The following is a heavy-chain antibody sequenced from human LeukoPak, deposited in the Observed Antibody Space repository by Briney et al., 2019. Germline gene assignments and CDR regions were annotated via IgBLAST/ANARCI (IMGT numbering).Heavy chain of an antibody. V-gene: IGHV3-21*01. CDR1: GFTFSSYS. Sequence: PGGSLRLSCAASGFTFSSYSMNWVRQAPGKGLEWVSSISSSSSYIYYADSVKGRFTISRDNAKNSLYLQMNSLRAEDTAVYYCAREGRYSNQFHTFDYWGQGTLVTVSS. J-gene: IGHJ4*02. D-gene: IGHD4-11*01. CDR3: AREGRYSNQFHTFDY. CDR2: ISSSSSYI.